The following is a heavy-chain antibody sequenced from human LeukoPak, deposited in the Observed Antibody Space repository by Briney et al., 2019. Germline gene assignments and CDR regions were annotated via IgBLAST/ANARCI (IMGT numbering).Heavy chain of an antibody. CDR1: GFTFSSYG. V-gene: IGHV3-30*03. J-gene: IGHJ2*01. Sequence: PGGSLRLSCAASGFTFSSYGMHWVRQAPGKGLEWVAVISFDASNKYYADSVKGRFTISRDNSKNTLYLQMNSLRAEDAAVYYCARDAGYSSSPGRPRPGYWYFDLWGRGTLVTVSS. CDR2: ISFDASNK. CDR3: ARDAGYSSSPGRPRPGYWYFDL. D-gene: IGHD6-13*01.